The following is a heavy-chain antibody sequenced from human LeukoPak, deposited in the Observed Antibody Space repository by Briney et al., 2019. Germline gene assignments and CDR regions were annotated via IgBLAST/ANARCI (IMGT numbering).Heavy chain of an antibody. V-gene: IGHV1-18*01. Sequence: ASVKVSCKASGYTFTSYGISWVRQAPGQGLEWMGWISAYNGNTNYAQKLQGRVTMTRDMSTSTVYMELSSLRSEDTAVYYCAREWASSSRLTYFDYWGQGTLVTVSS. CDR2: ISAYNGNT. J-gene: IGHJ4*02. D-gene: IGHD6-13*01. CDR3: AREWASSSRLTYFDY. CDR1: GYTFTSYG.